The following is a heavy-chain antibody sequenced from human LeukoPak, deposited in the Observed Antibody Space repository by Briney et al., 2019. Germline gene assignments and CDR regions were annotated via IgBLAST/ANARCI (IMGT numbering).Heavy chain of an antibody. CDR3: ARGRIAAAGPIDY. CDR1: GVTFSDYY. J-gene: IGHJ4*02. V-gene: IGHV3-11*05. CDR2: ISSSSSYT. Sequence: GGTLRLSCTASGVTFSDYYMSWIRQAPGQGLEWISYISSSSSYTNNADSVKRRITMLRDTAKNSLYLQMNSLRVEDTAVYYCARGRIAAAGPIDYWGQGTLVTVSS. D-gene: IGHD6-13*01.